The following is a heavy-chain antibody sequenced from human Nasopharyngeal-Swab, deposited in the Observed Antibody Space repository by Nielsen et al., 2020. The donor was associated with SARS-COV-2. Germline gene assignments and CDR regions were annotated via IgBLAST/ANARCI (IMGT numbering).Heavy chain of an antibody. CDR1: GFTFSSYS. CDR2: ISSSSSTT. V-gene: IGHV3-48*01. D-gene: IGHD4-11*01. J-gene: IGHJ6*03. Sequence: GESLKISCAASGFTFSSYSMNWVRQAPGKGLEWVSYISSSSSTTYYADSVKGRFTISRDNSKNTLYLQMNSLRAEDTAVYYCANSDYYYYYMDVWGKGTTVTVSS. CDR3: ANSDYYYYYMDV.